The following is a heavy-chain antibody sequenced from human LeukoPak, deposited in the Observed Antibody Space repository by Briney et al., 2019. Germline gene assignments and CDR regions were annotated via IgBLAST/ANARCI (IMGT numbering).Heavy chain of an antibody. CDR2: IYYSGST. D-gene: IGHD2-15*01. J-gene: IGHJ4*02. CDR3: ARGDCSGGSCYLFDY. V-gene: IGHV4-39*01. CDR1: GGSISSSSYY. Sequence: SEALSLTCTVSGGSISSSSYYWGWIRQPPGKGLEWIGSIYYSGSTYYNQSLTSRVTISVDTAKNQFSLKLSSVTAADTAVYYCARGDCSGGSCYLFDYWGQGALVTVSS.